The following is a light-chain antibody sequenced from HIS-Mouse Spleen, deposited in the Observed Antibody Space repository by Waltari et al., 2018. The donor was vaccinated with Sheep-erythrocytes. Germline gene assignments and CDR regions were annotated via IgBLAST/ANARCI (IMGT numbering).Light chain of an antibody. Sequence: QSALTQPRSVSGSPGQSVPISCTGTSSSAGGYNYVSLYQQHPAKAPKLMIYDVSKRPSGVPDRFSGSKSGNTASLTISGLQAEDEADYYCSSYTSSSTLVFGGGTKLTVL. CDR2: DVS. CDR1: SSSAGGYNY. V-gene: IGLV2-11*01. CDR3: SSYTSSSTLV. J-gene: IGLJ3*02.